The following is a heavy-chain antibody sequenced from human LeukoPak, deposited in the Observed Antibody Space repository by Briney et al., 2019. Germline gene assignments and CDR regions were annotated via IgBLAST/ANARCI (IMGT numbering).Heavy chain of an antibody. CDR1: GGSIRSHS. CDR2: FDNSGSA. Sequence: PSETLSLTCPVSGGSIRSHSWAWIRQPPGKALEWVGYFDNSGSADYNPSLKSRVTISVDTSKSQFSLKLTSATAADTAVYYCARPRGSHPLYFDYWGQGTLVTVSS. J-gene: IGHJ4*02. CDR3: ARPRGSHPLYFDY. D-gene: IGHD3-16*01. V-gene: IGHV4-59*11.